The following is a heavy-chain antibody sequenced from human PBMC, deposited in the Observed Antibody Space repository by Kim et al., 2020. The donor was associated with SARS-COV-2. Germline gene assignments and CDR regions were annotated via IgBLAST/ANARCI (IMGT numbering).Heavy chain of an antibody. CDR3: ARAGGGLGYFDWFPYFDY. J-gene: IGHJ4*02. Sequence: GESLKISCKGSGYSFTSYWIGWVRQMPGKGLEWMGIIYPGDSDTRYSPSFQGQVTISADKSISTAYLQWSSLKASDTAMYYCARAGGGLGYFDWFPYFDYWGQGTLVTVSS. CDR1: GYSFTSYW. CDR2: IYPGDSDT. D-gene: IGHD3-9*01. V-gene: IGHV5-51*01.